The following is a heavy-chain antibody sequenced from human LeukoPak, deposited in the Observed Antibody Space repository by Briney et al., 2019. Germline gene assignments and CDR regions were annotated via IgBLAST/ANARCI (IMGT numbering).Heavy chain of an antibody. CDR1: GFTFSVYN. D-gene: IGHD5-18*01. V-gene: IGHV3-48*04. CDR2: LSSSSSTI. CDR3: AREDSGGYRYLDY. J-gene: IGHJ4*02. Sequence: GGSLRLSCAASGFTFSVYNMIWVRQAPGKGLEWVSFLSSSSSTIYYADSVKGRFTISRDNAKSSLYLQVNSLRAEDTAVYYCAREDSGGYRYLDYWGQGTLVTVSS.